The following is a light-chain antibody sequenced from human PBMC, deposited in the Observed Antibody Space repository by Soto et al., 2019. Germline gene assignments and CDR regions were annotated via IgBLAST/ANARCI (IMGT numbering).Light chain of an antibody. CDR2: GAS. J-gene: IGKJ2*01. Sequence: EIVLTQSPGTLSLSPGERATLSCRASQTVSSSYLAWYQQKPGQAPRLLIYGASSRATGIPDRFSGSGSGTDFPLTIRRLEPEDFAVYYCQQYGSSPYTFGQGTKLDIK. CDR3: QQYGSSPYT. V-gene: IGKV3-20*01. CDR1: QTVSSSY.